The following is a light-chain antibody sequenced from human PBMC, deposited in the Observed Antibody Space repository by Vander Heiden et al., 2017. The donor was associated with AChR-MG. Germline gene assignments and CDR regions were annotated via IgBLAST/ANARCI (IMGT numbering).Light chain of an antibody. J-gene: IGKJ1*01. CDR1: QSVRSSY. CDR2: GAY. V-gene: IGKV3-20*01. Sequence: EIALTQSPGPLSLSPGERASLTSRVSQSVRSSYLAWYQHKPGQAHRLLIYGAYSRDTGIRDRFSGSGSGTDFTITSSRLETEDFAVYYGYQYGSYSFGQGTKVEIK. CDR3: YQYGSYS.